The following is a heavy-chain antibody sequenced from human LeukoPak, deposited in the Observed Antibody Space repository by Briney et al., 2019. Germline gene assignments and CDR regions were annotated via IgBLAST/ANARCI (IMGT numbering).Heavy chain of an antibody. Sequence: ASVKVSCKASGFTFTGYYMHWVRQAPGQGLEWMGLINPSGSSTSYAQKFQGRLSLTRDMSTSTDYMELSSLRSEDTAVYYCARDNSVGDTAWWFDPWGQGTLVTVSS. V-gene: IGHV1-46*01. CDR3: ARDNSVGDTAWWFDP. CDR1: GFTFTGYY. J-gene: IGHJ5*02. CDR2: INPSGSST. D-gene: IGHD1-26*01.